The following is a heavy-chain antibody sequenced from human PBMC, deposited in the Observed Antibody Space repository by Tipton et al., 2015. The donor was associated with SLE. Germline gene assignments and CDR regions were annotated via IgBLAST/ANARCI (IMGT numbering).Heavy chain of an antibody. V-gene: IGHV4-34*01. J-gene: IGHJ4*02. Sequence: LRLSCAVYGGSFSGYYWSWIRQPPGKGLEWIGEINHSGSTNYNPSLKSRVTISVDTSKNQFSLKLSSVTAADTAVYYCAGYDFWSGYRPYWGQGTLVTVSS. D-gene: IGHD3-3*01. CDR3: AGYDFWSGYRPY. CDR1: GGSFSGYY. CDR2: INHSGST.